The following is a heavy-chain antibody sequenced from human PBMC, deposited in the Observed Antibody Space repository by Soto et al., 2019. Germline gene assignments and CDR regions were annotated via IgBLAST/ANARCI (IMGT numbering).Heavy chain of an antibody. CDR1: GYTFTSYA. J-gene: IGHJ6*02. CDR2: INAGNGNT. CDR3: ARGGITDGMDV. V-gene: IGHV1-3*01. Sequence: ASVKVSCKASGYTFTSYAMHRVRQAPGQRLEWMGWINAGNGNTKYSQKFQGRVTITRDTSASTAYMELSSLRSEDTAVYYCARGGITDGMDVCGQGTTVTVSS. D-gene: IGHD3-10*01.